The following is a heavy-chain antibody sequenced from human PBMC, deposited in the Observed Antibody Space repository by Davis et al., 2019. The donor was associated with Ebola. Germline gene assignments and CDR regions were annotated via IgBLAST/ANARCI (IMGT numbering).Heavy chain of an antibody. V-gene: IGHV4-61*01. Sequence: SETLSLTCTVSGGSVSSGSYYWSWIRQPPGKGLEWIGYIYYSGSTNYNPSLKSRVTISVDTSKNQFSLKLSSVTAADTAVYYCARGGNDYIWGSYRFDYWGQGTLVTVSS. J-gene: IGHJ4*02. CDR2: IYYSGST. CDR3: ARGGNDYIWGSYRFDY. D-gene: IGHD3-16*02. CDR1: GGSVSSGSYY.